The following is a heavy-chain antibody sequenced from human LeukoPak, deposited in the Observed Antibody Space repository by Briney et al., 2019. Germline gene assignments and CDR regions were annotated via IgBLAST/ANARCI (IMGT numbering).Heavy chain of an antibody. V-gene: IGHV3-23*01. CDR3: AKDPPRIAAAANYFDY. D-gene: IGHD6-13*01. J-gene: IGHJ4*02. CDR2: ISGSGGST. Sequence: TGGSLRLSWAASGFTFSSYAMSWVRQAQGKGLGWVSSISGSGGSTYYADSVKGRFTISRDNSKNTLYLQMNSLRAEDTAVYYCAKDPPRIAAAANYFDYWGQGTLVTVSS. CDR1: GFTFSSYA.